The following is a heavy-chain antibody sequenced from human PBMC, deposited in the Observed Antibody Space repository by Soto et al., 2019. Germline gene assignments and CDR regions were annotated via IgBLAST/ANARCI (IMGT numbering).Heavy chain of an antibody. CDR3: ARTTMIVAWDAFDI. D-gene: IGHD3-22*01. J-gene: IGHJ3*02. V-gene: IGHV3-48*01. CDR1: GFTFSSYS. Sequence: GGSLRLSCAASGFTFSSYSMNWVRQAPGKGLEWVSYISSSSSTIYYADSVKGRFTISRDNAKNSLYLQMNSLRAEDTAVYYCARTTMIVAWDAFDIWGQGTMVTVSS. CDR2: ISSSSSTI.